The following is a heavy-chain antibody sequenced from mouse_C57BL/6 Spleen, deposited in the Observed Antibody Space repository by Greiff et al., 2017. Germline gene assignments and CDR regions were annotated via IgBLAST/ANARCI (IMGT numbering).Heavy chain of an antibody. V-gene: IGHV1-69*01. CDR2: IDPSDSYT. J-gene: IGHJ2*01. D-gene: IGHD2-1*01. Sequence: QVQLQQPGAELVMPGASVKLSCKASGYTFTSYWMHWVKQRPGQGLEWIGEIDPSDSYTNYNQKFKGKSTLTVDKSSSTAYMQLSSLTSEDSAVYYCARGDGNDFDYWGKGTTLTVSS. CDR3: ARGDGNDFDY. CDR1: GYTFTSYW.